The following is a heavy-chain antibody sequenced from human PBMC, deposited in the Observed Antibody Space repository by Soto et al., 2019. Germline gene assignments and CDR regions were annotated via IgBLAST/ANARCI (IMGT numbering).Heavy chain of an antibody. D-gene: IGHD5-12*01. Sequence: SETLSLTCTVSGGSISSSSYYWGWIRQPPGKGLEWIGSIYYSGGTYYSPSLKGRVTISVDPSKNQFSLKLSSVTAADTAIYYCARPRDGYNYGFWVYWGQGALVTVSS. CDR3: ARPRDGYNYGFWVY. CDR2: IYYSGGT. J-gene: IGHJ4*02. CDR1: GGSISSSSYY. V-gene: IGHV4-39*01.